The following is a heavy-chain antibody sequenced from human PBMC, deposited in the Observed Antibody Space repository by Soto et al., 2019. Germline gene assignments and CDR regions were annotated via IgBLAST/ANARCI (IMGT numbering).Heavy chain of an antibody. CDR3: ARYYYDSSGYYPRLHYYGMDV. J-gene: IGHJ6*02. D-gene: IGHD3-22*01. CDR2: IVPIFGTA. CDR1: GGTFSSYA. V-gene: IGHV1-69*13. Sequence: ASVKVSCKASGGTFSSYAISWVRQAPGQGLEWMGGIVPIFGTANYAQKFQGRVTITADESTSTAYMELSSLRSEDTAVYYCARYYYDSSGYYPRLHYYGMDVWGQGTTVTVSS.